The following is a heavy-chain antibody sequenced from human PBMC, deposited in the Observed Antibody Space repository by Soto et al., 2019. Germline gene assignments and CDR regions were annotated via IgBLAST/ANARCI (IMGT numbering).Heavy chain of an antibody. CDR2: IRNGRSTK. Sequence: PGGSLRLSCAASGFTFITYSMNWVRQAPGKGLEWVSYIRNGRSTKHYADSVKGRFTISRDNAKNTLYLQMNSLRAEDTAVYYCAKDNREYDMDVWGQGTTVTVSS. CDR1: GFTFITYS. J-gene: IGHJ6*02. V-gene: IGHV3-48*01. CDR3: AKDNREYDMDV.